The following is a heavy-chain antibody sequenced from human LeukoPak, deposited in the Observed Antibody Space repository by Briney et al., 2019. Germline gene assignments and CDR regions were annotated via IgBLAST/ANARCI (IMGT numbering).Heavy chain of an antibody. CDR2: IYYSGSA. Sequence: SETLSLTCSVSGGSIRSYYWSWIRQPPGRGLEWIGYIYYSGSADYNPSLKSRVTISVDTSQNRFSLKLTSVTAADTAVYYCARGGSGWSDYFQHWGQGTLVTVST. V-gene: IGHV4-59*01. D-gene: IGHD6-19*01. CDR1: GGSIRSYY. CDR3: ARGGSGWSDYFQH. J-gene: IGHJ1*01.